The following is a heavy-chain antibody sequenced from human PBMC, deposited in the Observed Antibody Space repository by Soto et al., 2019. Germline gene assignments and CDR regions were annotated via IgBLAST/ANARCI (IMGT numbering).Heavy chain of an antibody. CDR1: GGSISSYY. CDR3: ARDTDAFDI. V-gene: IGHV4-59*01. Sequence: QVQLQESGPGLVKPSETLSLTCTVSGGSISSYYWSWIRQPPGKGLEWIGYIYYSGSTNYNPSLTSRVTISVDTSKNQFSLKLSSVTAADTAVYYCARDTDAFDIWGQGTMVTVSS. J-gene: IGHJ3*02. CDR2: IYYSGST.